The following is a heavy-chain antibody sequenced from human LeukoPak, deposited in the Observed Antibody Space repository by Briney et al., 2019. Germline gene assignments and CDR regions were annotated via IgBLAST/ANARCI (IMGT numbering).Heavy chain of an antibody. V-gene: IGHV5-51*01. CDR1: GYSFTSYW. J-gene: IGHJ4*02. CDR2: IYPGDSDT. D-gene: IGHD4-17*01. CDR3: ARRAPQYDYGDYGFDH. Sequence: LGESLKISCKGSGYSFTSYWIGWVRQMPGKGLEWMGIIYPGDSDTRYSPSFQGQVTISADKSISTAYLQWSSLKASDTAMYYCARRAPQYDYGDYGFDHWGQGTLVTVSS.